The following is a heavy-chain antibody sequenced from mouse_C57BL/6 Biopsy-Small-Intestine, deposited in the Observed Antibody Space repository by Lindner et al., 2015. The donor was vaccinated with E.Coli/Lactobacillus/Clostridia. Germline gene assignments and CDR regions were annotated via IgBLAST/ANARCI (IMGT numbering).Heavy chain of an antibody. D-gene: IGHD4-1*01. CDR1: GYTFTTYL. CDR3: ARELTGTYYFDY. CDR2: INPNVGST. V-gene: IGHV1-64*01. Sequence: SVKVSCKASGYTFTTYLIHWMRQAPGQGLEWMGIINPNVGSTSFAQKFQGRVTMTRDTSTSTVYMELSSLRSEDTAVYYCARELTGTYYFDYWGQGTLVTVSS. J-gene: IGHJ2*01.